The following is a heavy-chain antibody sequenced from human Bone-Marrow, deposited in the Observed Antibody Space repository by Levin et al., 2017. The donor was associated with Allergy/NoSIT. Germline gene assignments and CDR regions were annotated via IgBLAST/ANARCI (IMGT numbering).Heavy chain of an antibody. D-gene: IGHD1-26*01. Sequence: SETLSLTCTVSGGSISSYYWSWIRQPPGKGLEWIGCMYYSGNTKYNPSPKSRVTISLDTSKNQFPLKLSSVTAADTAVYYCARGRVILGDTNYSYDIDVWGQGTTVTVSS. CDR2: MYYSGNT. CDR3: ARGRVILGDTNYSYDIDV. J-gene: IGHJ6*02. V-gene: IGHV4-59*01. CDR1: GGSISSYY.